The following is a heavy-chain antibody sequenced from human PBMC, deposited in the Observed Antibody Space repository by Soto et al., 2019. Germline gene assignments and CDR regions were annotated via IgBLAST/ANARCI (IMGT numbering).Heavy chain of an antibody. CDR3: AALQLWFRGQPNWFDP. V-gene: IGHV1-18*01. CDR1: GYTFTSYG. J-gene: IGHJ5*02. Sequence: GASVKVSCKASGYTFTSYGIIWVRQAPGQGLEWMGWISAYNGNTNYAQKLQGRVTMTTDTSTSTAYMELRSLRSDDTAVYYCAALQLWFRGQPNWFDPWGQGTLVTVSS. D-gene: IGHD5-18*01. CDR2: ISAYNGNT.